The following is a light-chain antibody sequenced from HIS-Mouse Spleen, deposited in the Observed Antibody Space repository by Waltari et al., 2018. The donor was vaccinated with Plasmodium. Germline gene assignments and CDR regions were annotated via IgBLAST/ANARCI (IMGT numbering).Light chain of an antibody. Sequence: SYELTQPPSVSVSPGQTASIPCPGDKLGDKSACWYQQKPGQSPVLLIYQDSKRPSGIPERFSGSNSGNTATLTISGTQAMDEADYYCQAWDSSTAVFGGGTKLTVL. CDR3: QAWDSSTAV. CDR2: QDS. J-gene: IGLJ3*02. V-gene: IGLV3-1*01. CDR1: KLGDKS.